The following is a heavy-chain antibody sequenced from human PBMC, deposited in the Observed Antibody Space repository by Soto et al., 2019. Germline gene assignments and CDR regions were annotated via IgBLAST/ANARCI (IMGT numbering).Heavy chain of an antibody. CDR1: GFTFSSYG. CDR2: ISYDGSNK. V-gene: IGHV3-30*03. J-gene: IGHJ4*02. Sequence: GGSLRLSCAASGFTFSSYGMHWVRQAPGKGLEWVAVISYDGSNKYYADSVKGRFTISRDNSRNTLYLQMNSLRAEDTAVYYCAIGIAAADYFDYWGQGTLVTVSS. D-gene: IGHD6-13*01. CDR3: AIGIAAADYFDY.